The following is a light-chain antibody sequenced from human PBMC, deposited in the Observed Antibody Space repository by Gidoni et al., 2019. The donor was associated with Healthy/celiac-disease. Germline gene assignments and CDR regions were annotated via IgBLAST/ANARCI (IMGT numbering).Light chain of an antibody. CDR2: EVS. CDR3: SSYTSSSTHVV. J-gene: IGLJ2*01. CDR1: SSDVGGYNY. V-gene: IGLV2-14*01. Sequence: QSALPQPAFVSGSPGQSITISCTGTSSDVGGYNYVSWYQQHQGKAPKLMIYEVSNRPSGVSNRFSGSRSGNTTSLTISGLQAEDEADYYCSSYTSSSTHVVFGGGTKLTVL.